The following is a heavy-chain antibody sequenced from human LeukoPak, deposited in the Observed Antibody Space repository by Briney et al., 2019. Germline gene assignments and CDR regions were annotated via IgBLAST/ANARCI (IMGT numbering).Heavy chain of an antibody. V-gene: IGHV4-61*02. CDR3: ARQWISDAFDI. CDR2: IYTSGST. J-gene: IGHJ3*02. CDR1: GGSISSGSYY. Sequence: SETLSLSCTVSGGSISSGSYYWSWIRQPAGKGLEWIGRIYTSGSTNYNPSLKSRVTISVDTSKNQFSLKLSSVTAADTAVYYCARQWISDAFDIWGQGTMVTVSS. D-gene: IGHD5-12*01.